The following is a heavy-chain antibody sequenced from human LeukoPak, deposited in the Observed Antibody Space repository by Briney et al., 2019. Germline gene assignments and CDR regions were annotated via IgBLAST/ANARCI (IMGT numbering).Heavy chain of an antibody. V-gene: IGHV1-2*02. J-gene: IGHJ4*02. D-gene: IGHD3-22*01. Sequence: ASVKVSYRASGYTFTGYYMHWVRQAPGQGLEWMGWINANSGDTKYAQKFQGRVTMTRDTSISTAYMELSRLRSDDTAMYYCAREISGYYDYWGQGTLVTVSS. CDR3: AREISGYYDY. CDR1: GYTFTGYY. CDR2: INANSGDT.